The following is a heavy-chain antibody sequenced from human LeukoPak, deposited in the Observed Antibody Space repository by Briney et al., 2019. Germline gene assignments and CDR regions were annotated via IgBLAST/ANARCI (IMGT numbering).Heavy chain of an antibody. CDR3: ARDGVRYCSSTSCYGLGWFDP. CDR1: GGSFSGYY. CDR2: INHRGST. D-gene: IGHD2-2*01. Sequence: PSETLSLTCAVYGGSFSGYYWSWIRQPPGKGLEWIGEINHRGSTNYNPSLKSRVTISVDTSKNQFSLKLSSVTAADTAVYYCARDGVRYCSSTSCYGLGWFDPWGQGTLVTVSS. J-gene: IGHJ5*02. V-gene: IGHV4-34*01.